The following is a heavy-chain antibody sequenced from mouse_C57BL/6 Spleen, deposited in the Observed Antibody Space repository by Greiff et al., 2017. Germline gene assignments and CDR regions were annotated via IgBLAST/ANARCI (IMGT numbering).Heavy chain of an antibody. V-gene: IGHV1-82*01. CDR1: GYAFSSSW. Sequence: VKLMESGPELVKPGASVKISCKASGYAFSSSWMNWVKQRPGKGLEWIGRIYPGDGDTNYNGKFKGKATLTADKSSSTAYMQRSSLTSEDSAVYVCARESTMVTTGFDYWGQGTTLTVSS. J-gene: IGHJ2*01. CDR3: ARESTMVTTGFDY. D-gene: IGHD2-2*01. CDR2: IYPGDGDT.